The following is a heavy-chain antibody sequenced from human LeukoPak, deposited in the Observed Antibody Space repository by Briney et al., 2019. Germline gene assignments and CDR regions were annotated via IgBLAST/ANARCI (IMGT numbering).Heavy chain of an antibody. Sequence: SETLSLTCAVYGGSFSGYYWSWIRQPPGKGLEWIGEINHSGSTNYNPSLKSRVTISVDTSKNQFSLKLSSVTAADTAVYYCARRKIRYFDWLSPVNWFDPWGQGTLVTVSS. V-gene: IGHV4-34*01. J-gene: IGHJ5*02. CDR2: INHSGST. D-gene: IGHD3-9*01. CDR3: ARRKIRYFDWLSPVNWFDP. CDR1: GGSFSGYY.